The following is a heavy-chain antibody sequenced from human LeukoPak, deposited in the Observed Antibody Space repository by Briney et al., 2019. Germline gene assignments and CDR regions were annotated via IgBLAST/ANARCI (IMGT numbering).Heavy chain of an antibody. J-gene: IGHJ6*03. Sequence: GGSLRLSCAAFGFTFSSYAMSWVRQAPGKGLEWVSAISGSGGSTYYADSVKGRFTISRDNSKNTLYLQMNSLRAEDTAVYYCAKPKMVTDYYYYMDVWGKGTTVTVSS. CDR3: AKPKMVTDYYYYMDV. V-gene: IGHV3-23*01. CDR1: GFTFSSYA. CDR2: ISGSGGST. D-gene: IGHD5-18*01.